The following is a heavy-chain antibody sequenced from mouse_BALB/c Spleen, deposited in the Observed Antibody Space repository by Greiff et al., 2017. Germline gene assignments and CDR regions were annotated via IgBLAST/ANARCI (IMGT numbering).Heavy chain of an antibody. J-gene: IGHJ1*01. V-gene: IGHV5-9-3*01. CDR2: ISSGGSYT. Sequence: EVQGVESGGGLVKPGGSLKLSCAASGFTFSSYAMSWVRQTPEKRLEWVATISSGGSYTYYPDSVKGRFTISRDNAKNTLYLQMSSLRSEDTAMYYCARQRKEGVDWYCGVGGAGTTVTVSS. CDR3: ARQRKEGVDWYCGV. CDR1: GFTFSSYA. D-gene: IGHD1-1*01.